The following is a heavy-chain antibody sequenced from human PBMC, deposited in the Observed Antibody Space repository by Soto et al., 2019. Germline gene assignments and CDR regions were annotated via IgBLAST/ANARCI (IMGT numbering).Heavy chain of an antibody. CDR2: IYHSGST. J-gene: IGHJ4*02. V-gene: IGHV4-38-2*01. CDR3: ARLPYSYSGYDETYFDY. CDR1: GYSITSGYY. Sequence: SETLSLTCAVSGYSITSGYYWGWIRQPPGKGLDWIGSIYHSGSTYYNPSLKSRVTISVDTPQKLFSLKLSSVTAADTAVYYCARLPYSYSGYDETYFDYWGQGTLVTVS. D-gene: IGHD5-12*01.